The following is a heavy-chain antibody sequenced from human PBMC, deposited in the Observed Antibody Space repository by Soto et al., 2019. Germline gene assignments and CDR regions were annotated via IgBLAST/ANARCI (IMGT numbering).Heavy chain of an antibody. J-gene: IGHJ4*02. CDR2: MSRSSRYI. CDR1: GFTFNSYS. V-gene: IGHV3-21*01. Sequence: VVSLILSCAASGFTFNSYSMNWVRQAPGKGLEWVSSMSRSSRYIYYADSVKGRFTISRDNARNSVYLQMNSLRAEDTAVYYCARVGGVAATLDNYSDDWYQGTLVTV. D-gene: IGHD2-15*01. CDR3: ARVGGVAATLDNYSDD.